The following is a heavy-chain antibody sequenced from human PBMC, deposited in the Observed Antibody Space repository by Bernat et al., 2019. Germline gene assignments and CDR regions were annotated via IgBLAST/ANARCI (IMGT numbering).Heavy chain of an antibody. V-gene: IGHV4-39*01. Sequence: QLQLQESGPGLVKPSETLSLTCTVSGGSISSSSYYWGGIRQPPGKGLAWIGRIYYSGSTYYKPSLKNRVSISVGPSKKQLSLKLSSVTAADTGVYYSARRGSSGYYLYYFDYWGQGTLVTVSS. J-gene: IGHJ4*03. D-gene: IGHD3-22*01. CDR3: ARRGSSGYYLYYFDY. CDR1: GGSISSSSYY. CDR2: IYYSGST.